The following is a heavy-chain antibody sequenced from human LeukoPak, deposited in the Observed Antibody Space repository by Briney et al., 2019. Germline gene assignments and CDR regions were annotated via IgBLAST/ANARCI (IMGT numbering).Heavy chain of an antibody. V-gene: IGHV3-30*04. CDR3: ARALQLWSHYFDY. J-gene: IGHJ4*02. Sequence: GGSLRLSCAASGFTFSSYAMHWVRQAPGKGLEWVAVISYDGSNKYYADSVKGRFTISRDNSKNTLYLQMNSLRAEDTAVYYCARALQLWSHYFDYWGQGTLVTVSS. CDR1: GFTFSSYA. CDR2: ISYDGSNK. D-gene: IGHD5-18*01.